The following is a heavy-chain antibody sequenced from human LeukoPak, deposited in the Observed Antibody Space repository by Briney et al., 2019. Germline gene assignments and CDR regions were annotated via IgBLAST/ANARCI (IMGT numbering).Heavy chain of an antibody. Sequence: PGGSLRLSCAASGFTISSYAMSWVRQAPGKGLEWGSAFSGSGGSTYYADSVKGRFTISRDNSKNTLYLQMNSLRAEDTAVYYCAKDQGSSWPEAPDYWGQGTLVTVSS. CDR1: GFTISSYA. J-gene: IGHJ4*02. V-gene: IGHV3-23*01. D-gene: IGHD6-13*01. CDR3: AKDQGSSWPEAPDY. CDR2: FSGSGGST.